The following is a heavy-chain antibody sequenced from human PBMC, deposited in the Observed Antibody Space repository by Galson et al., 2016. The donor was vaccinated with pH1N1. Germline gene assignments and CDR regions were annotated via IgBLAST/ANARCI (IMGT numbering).Heavy chain of an antibody. CDR1: GGTFNSNG. V-gene: IGHV1-69*13. CDR2: IIPILGPT. D-gene: IGHD3-22*01. Sequence: SVKVSCKASGGTFNSNGISWLRQAPGQGLEWMGRIIPILGPTNYAQKFQGKITTTADESTSTAYMELNSLRSEDAALYYCAREDYYDVDLSDWYFDLWGRGTLVTVSS. CDR3: AREDYYDVDLSDWYFDL. J-gene: IGHJ2*01.